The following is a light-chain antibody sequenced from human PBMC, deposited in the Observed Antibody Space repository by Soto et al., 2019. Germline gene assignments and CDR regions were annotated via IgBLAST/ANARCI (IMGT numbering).Light chain of an antibody. CDR1: QSVSSSY. J-gene: IGKJ4*01. CDR2: GAS. V-gene: IGKV3-20*01. Sequence: EIVLTQSPGTLSLSPGERATLSCRASQSVSSSYLAWYQQKPGQAPRLLIYGASSRATGIPDRFSGSGSGTDFTLTISRLEPEDFAVYYCKQCDGSHRLTCGGGTKPEIK. CDR3: KQCDGSHRLT.